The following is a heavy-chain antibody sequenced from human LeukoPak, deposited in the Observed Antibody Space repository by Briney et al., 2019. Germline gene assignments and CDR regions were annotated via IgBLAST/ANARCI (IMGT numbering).Heavy chain of an antibody. Sequence: PSETLSLTCAVYGGSFSGYYWSWIRQPPGKGLEWIGEINHSGSTNYNPSLKSRVTISVDTSKNQLSLKLSSVTAADTAVYYCATHDFWSGYLNYWGQGTLVTVSS. CDR3: ATHDFWSGYLNY. D-gene: IGHD3-3*01. V-gene: IGHV4-34*01. CDR2: INHSGST. J-gene: IGHJ4*02. CDR1: GGSFSGYY.